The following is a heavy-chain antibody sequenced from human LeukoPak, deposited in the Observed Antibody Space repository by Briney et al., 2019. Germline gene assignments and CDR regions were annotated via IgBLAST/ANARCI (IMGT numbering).Heavy chain of an antibody. V-gene: IGHV4-30-4*01. J-gene: IGHJ4*02. CDR3: ARLTSPNYDILTGYYSGYYFDY. CDR2: IYYSGST. Sequence: SETLSLTCTVSGGSISSGGYYWSWIRQPPGKGLEWIGYIYYSGSTYYNPSLKSRVTISVDTSKNQFSLKLSSVTAADTAVYYCARLTSPNYDILTGYYSGYYFDYWGQGTLVTVSS. CDR1: GGSISSGGYY. D-gene: IGHD3-9*01.